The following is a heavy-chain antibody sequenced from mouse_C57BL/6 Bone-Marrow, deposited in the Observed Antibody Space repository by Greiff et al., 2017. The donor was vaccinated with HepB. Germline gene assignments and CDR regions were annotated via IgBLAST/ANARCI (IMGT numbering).Heavy chain of an antibody. CDR1: GFSLTSYA. CDR3: ARYYYGSSYGFAY. Sequence: VMLVESGPGLVAPSQSLSITCTVSGFSLTSYAISWVRQPPGKGLEWLGVIWTGGGTNYNSALKSRLSISKDNSNSLVFLKMNSLQTDDTARYYCARYYYGSSYGFAYWGQGTLVTVSA. J-gene: IGHJ3*01. CDR2: IWTGGGT. V-gene: IGHV2-9-1*01. D-gene: IGHD1-1*01.